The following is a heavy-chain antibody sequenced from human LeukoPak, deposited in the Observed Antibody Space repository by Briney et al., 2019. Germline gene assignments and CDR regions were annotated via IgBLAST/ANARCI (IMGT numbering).Heavy chain of an antibody. CDR1: GFTFSSYA. J-gene: IGHJ4*02. Sequence: GGSLRLSCAASGFTFSSYAMSWVRQAPGKGLEWVSGIRGSGDDTYYADSVKGRFTISRDNSKNTLYVQVNSLGTEDTAAYYCAKGSYYDSSGSFYFDYWGQGTLVTVSS. D-gene: IGHD3-22*01. CDR2: IRGSGDDT. CDR3: AKGSYYDSSGSFYFDY. V-gene: IGHV3-23*01.